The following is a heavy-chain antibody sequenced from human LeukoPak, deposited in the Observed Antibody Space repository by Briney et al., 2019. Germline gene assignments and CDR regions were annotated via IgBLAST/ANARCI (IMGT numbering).Heavy chain of an antibody. D-gene: IGHD3-3*01. CDR2: IRQDGSEK. J-gene: IGHJ5*02. Sequence: GGSLRLSCAASGFTFGSYWMSWVRQAPGKGLEWVANIRQDGSEKYYVDSVKGRFTISRDNAKNSLYLQMNSLRAEDTAVYDCARDKSTYYDLWSSYSRGFDPWGQGTLVTVSS. CDR1: GFTFGSYW. CDR3: ARDKSTYYDLWSSYSRGFDP. V-gene: IGHV3-7*01.